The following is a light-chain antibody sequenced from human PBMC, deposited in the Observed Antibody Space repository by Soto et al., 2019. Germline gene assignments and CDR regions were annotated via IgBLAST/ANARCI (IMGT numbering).Light chain of an antibody. Sequence: DIQMTQSPSTLSASVGDRVTITCRAGQSISSWLAWYQQKPGKAPNLLIYDASSLESGVPSRFSGSGSGTEFTLTISSLQPDDFATYYCQQYNSYSPWTFGQGTKVEIK. CDR2: DAS. CDR3: QQYNSYSPWT. CDR1: QSISSW. J-gene: IGKJ1*01. V-gene: IGKV1-5*01.